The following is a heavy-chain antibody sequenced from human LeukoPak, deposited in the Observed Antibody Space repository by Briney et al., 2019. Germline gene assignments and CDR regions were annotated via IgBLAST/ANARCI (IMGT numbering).Heavy chain of an antibody. D-gene: IGHD3-10*01. J-gene: IGHJ4*02. Sequence: PSETLSLTCTVSGGSISSSSYYWGWIRQPPGKGLEWIGSIYYSGSTYYNPSLKSRVTISVDTSKNQFSLKLSSVTAADTAVYYCARSRIHGSGREAFDYWGQGTLVTVSS. CDR1: GGSISSSSYY. CDR3: ARSRIHGSGREAFDY. V-gene: IGHV4-39*01. CDR2: IYYSGST.